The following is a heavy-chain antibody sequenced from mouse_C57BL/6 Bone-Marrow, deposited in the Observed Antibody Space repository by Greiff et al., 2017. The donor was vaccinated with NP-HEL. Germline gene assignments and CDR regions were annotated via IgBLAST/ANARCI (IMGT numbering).Heavy chain of an antibody. V-gene: IGHV1-11*01. CDR2: IYPVSGET. J-gene: IGHJ2*01. CDR3: GRESLLYHGSSHTDY. Sequence: QVQLKESGAELASPGASVTLSCKASGYTFTDHIMNWVKKRPGQGLEWIGRIYPVSGETNYNQKFMGKATFSVDRSYSTVDMVLNSLTSEDPAVYYCGRESLLYHGSSHTDYWGQGTTLTVSS. D-gene: IGHD1-1*01. CDR1: GYTFTDHI.